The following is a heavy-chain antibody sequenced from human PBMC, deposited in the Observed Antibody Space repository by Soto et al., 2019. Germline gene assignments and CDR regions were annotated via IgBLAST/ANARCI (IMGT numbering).Heavy chain of an antibody. CDR3: ARDPIVGAPAYYYGMDV. V-gene: IGHV4-31*03. CDR2: IYYSGST. J-gene: IGHJ6*02. CDR1: GGSISSGGYY. Sequence: QVQLQESGPGLVKPSQTLSLTCTVSGGSISSGGYYWSWIRQHPGKGLEWIGYIYYSGSTYYNPXLKSRVTISVXXSXKXXALKLSSVTAADTAVYYCARDPIVGAPAYYYGMDVWGQGTTVTVSS. D-gene: IGHD1-26*01.